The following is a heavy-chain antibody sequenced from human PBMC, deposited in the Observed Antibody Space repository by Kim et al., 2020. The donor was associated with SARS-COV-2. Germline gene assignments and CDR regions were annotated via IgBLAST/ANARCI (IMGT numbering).Heavy chain of an antibody. CDR3: ASSYNWNSPFDY. J-gene: IGHJ4*02. D-gene: IGHD1-7*01. Sequence: YYNPSLKSRVTISVDTSKNQFSLKLSSVTAADTAVYYCASSYNWNSPFDYWGQGTLVTVSS. V-gene: IGHV4-31*02.